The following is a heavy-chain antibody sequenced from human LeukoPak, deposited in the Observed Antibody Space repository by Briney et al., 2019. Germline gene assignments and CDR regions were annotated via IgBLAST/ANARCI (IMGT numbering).Heavy chain of an antibody. Sequence: GGSLRLSCAASEFTFSTYSMNWVRQAPGKGLEWVSSISSGSTYIYYADSVKGRFTISRDNAKNSLYLQMNSLRAEDTAVYYCAELGITMIGGVWGKGTTVTISS. CDR2: ISSGSTYI. CDR3: AELGITMIGGV. CDR1: EFTFSTYS. V-gene: IGHV3-21*01. D-gene: IGHD3-10*02. J-gene: IGHJ6*04.